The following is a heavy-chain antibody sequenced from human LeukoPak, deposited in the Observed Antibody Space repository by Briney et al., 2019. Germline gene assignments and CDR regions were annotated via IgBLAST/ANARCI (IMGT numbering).Heavy chain of an antibody. CDR1: GGSISSGSYY. CDR2: IYTSGST. CDR3: AREEWELLGGGFDY. J-gene: IGHJ4*02. D-gene: IGHD1-26*01. V-gene: IGHV4-61*02. Sequence: SETLSLTCTVSGGSISSGSYYWSWIRQPAGKGLEWIGRIYTSGSTNYNPSLKSRVTISVDTSKNQFSLKLSSVTAADTAVYYCAREEWELLGGGFDYWGQGTLVTVSS.